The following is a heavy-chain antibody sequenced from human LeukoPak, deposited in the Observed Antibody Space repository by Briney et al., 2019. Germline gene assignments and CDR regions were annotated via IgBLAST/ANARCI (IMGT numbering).Heavy chain of an antibody. CDR1: GFTFSSYG. CDR2: IRYDGSNK. J-gene: IGHJ5*02. D-gene: IGHD6-13*01. CDR3: TRDAGIAAAGMVWFDP. V-gene: IGHV3-30*02. Sequence: GRSLRLSCAASGFTFSSYGMHWVRQAPGKGLEWVAFIRYDGSNKYYADSVKGRFTISRDNSKNTLYLQMNSLRAEDTAVYYCTRDAGIAAAGMVWFDPWGQGTLVTVSS.